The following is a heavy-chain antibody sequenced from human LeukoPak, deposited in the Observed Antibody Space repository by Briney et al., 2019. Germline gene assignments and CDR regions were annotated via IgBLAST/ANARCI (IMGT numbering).Heavy chain of an antibody. Sequence: ASVKVSCKASGYTFTGYYMHWVRQAPGQGHEWMGWINPNSGGTNYAQKFQGRVTMTRDTSISTAYMELSRLRSDDTAVYYCATAPEYYYDSSAPSDAFDIWGQGTMVTVSS. CDR1: GYTFTGYY. D-gene: IGHD3-22*01. J-gene: IGHJ3*02. V-gene: IGHV1-2*02. CDR2: INPNSGGT. CDR3: ATAPEYYYDSSAPSDAFDI.